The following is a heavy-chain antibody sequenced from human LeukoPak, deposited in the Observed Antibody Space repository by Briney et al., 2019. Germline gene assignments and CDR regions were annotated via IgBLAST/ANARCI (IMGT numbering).Heavy chain of an antibody. CDR3: ARVDYGEHYYYYYMDV. J-gene: IGHJ6*03. CDR1: GFSFSSYA. V-gene: IGHV3-23*01. D-gene: IGHD4-17*01. CDR2: ISGSGGST. Sequence: GGSLRLSCAASGFSFSSYAMSWVRQAPGKGLEWVSGISGSGGSTYYADSVKGRFTISRHNAKNSLYLQMNSLRAEDTAVYYCARVDYGEHYYYYYMDVWGKGTTVTVSS.